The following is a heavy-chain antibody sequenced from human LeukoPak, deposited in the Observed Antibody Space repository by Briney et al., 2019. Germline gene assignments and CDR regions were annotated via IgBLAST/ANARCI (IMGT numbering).Heavy chain of an antibody. CDR1: GYSFTDFY. CDR2: INPESGDT. CDR3: ASVSGHYQADGY. J-gene: IGHJ4*02. V-gene: IGHV1-2*02. D-gene: IGHD1-26*01. Sequence: ASVKVSCKASGYSFTDFYMHWVRQAPGQGLEWMGWINPESGDTKYAQKFQGRVTMTRDTSITTAYMELSRLRSDGTAVYYCASVSGHYQADGYWGQGTLVTVSS.